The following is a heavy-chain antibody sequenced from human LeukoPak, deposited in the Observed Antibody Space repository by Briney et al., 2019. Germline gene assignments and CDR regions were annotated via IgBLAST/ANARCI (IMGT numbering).Heavy chain of an antibody. CDR1: GGSISSGGYY. V-gene: IGHV4-31*03. Sequence: PSQTLSLTCTVSGGSISSGGYYWSWIRQHPGKGLEWIGYIYYSGSTYYNPSLKSRVTISVDTSKNQFSLKLSSVTAADTAVYYCARMSYDSSGYYFGYWGQGTLVTVSS. D-gene: IGHD3-22*01. CDR2: IYYSGST. CDR3: ARMSYDSSGYYFGY. J-gene: IGHJ4*02.